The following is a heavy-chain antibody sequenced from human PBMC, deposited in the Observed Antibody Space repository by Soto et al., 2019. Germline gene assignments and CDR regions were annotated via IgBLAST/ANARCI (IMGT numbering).Heavy chain of an antibody. CDR3: ARRDPGAYFQH. CDR1: GFTFSSYS. D-gene: IGHD1-26*01. V-gene: IGHV3-21*01. Sequence: EVQLVESGGGLVKPGGSLRLSCAASGFTFSSYSMNWVRQAPGKGLEWVSSISSSSSYIYSADSVKGRFTISRDHAKNSLYLQMNSLRAEDTAIYYCARRDPGAYFQHWGQGTLVTVSS. CDR2: ISSSSSYI. J-gene: IGHJ1*01.